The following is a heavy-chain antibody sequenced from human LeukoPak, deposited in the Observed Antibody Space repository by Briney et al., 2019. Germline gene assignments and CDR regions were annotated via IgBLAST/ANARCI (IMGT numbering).Heavy chain of an antibody. J-gene: IGHJ5*02. CDR1: GGSISSSSYY. D-gene: IGHD3-22*01. Sequence: SENLSLNCTVSGGSISSSSYYWGWIRQPPGKGLEWIGSIYYSGSTYYNPSLKSRVTISVDTSKNQFSLKLSSVTAADTAVYYCARVNTMMVVVVSYWFDPWGQGTLVTVSS. CDR3: ARVNTMMVVVVSYWFDP. CDR2: IYYSGST. V-gene: IGHV4-39*07.